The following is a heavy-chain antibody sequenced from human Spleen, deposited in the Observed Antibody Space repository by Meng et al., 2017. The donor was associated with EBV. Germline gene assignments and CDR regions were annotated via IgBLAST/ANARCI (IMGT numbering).Heavy chain of an antibody. J-gene: IGHJ5*02. CDR1: GDCIRRINW. V-gene: IGHV4-4*02. D-gene: IGHD2-15*01. CDR3: ATAHCSGGGCPGGS. CDR2: IYHSGHT. Sequence: QVDVPEAGPGLWKPSGTPSLTCAVSGDCIRRINWWNWVRQPPGKRLEWIGEIYHSGHTNYNPSLRSRVIMSVVKSKNQFSLDLTSVTAADTAIYYCATAHCSGGGCPGGSWGQGTLVTVSS.